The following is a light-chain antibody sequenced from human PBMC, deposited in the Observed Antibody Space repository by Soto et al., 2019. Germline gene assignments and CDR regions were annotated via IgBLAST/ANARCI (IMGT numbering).Light chain of an antibody. CDR3: QQYGSSSWT. J-gene: IGKJ1*01. CDR2: GTS. Sequence: VLTQFPVTLSLSPGERATLSCRASESVSSSYLAWYQQKPGQAPRLLIYGTSSRATAIPDRFSGSGSGTDFTLTISRLEPEDFAVYYCQQYGSSSWTFGQGTKVDIK. CDR1: ESVSSSY. V-gene: IGKV3-20*01.